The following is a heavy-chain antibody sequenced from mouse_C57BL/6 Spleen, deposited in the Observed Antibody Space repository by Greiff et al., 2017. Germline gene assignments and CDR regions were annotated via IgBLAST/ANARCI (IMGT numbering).Heavy chain of an antibody. D-gene: IGHD2-10*01. Sequence: QVQLKQSGPELVKPGASVKISCKASGYSFTSYYIHWVKQRPGQGLEWIGWIYPGSGNTKYNEKFKGKATLTADTSSSTAYMQLSSLTSEDSAVYYCARSLLSYAGDYWGQGTTLTVSS. CDR3: ARSLLSYAGDY. CDR1: GYSFTSYY. V-gene: IGHV1-66*01. J-gene: IGHJ2*01. CDR2: IYPGSGNT.